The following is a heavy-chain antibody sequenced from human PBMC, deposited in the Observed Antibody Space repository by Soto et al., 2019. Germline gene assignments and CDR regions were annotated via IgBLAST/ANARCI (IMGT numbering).Heavy chain of an antibody. CDR2: ISGSGGST. J-gene: IGHJ5*02. CDR3: AKTTYYDILTGPQGWFDP. Sequence: TGGSLRLSCAASGFTFSSYAMSWVRQAPGKGLEWVSAISGSGGSTYYADSVKGRFTISRDNSKNTLYLQMNSLRAEDTAVYYCAKTTYYDILTGPQGWFDPWGQGTLVTVSS. CDR1: GFTFSSYA. V-gene: IGHV3-23*01. D-gene: IGHD3-9*01.